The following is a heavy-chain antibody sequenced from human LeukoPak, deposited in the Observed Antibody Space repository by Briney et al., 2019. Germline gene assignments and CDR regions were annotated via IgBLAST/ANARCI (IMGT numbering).Heavy chain of an antibody. V-gene: IGHV1-69*13. CDR1: GGTFSSYA. J-gene: IGHJ5*02. CDR2: IVPIFGTA. CDR3: ATGPIAVAGTGWFDP. D-gene: IGHD6-19*01. Sequence: SVKFSCKASGGTFSSYAISWVRQAPGQGLEWMGGIVPIFGTANYAQKFQGRVTITADESTSTAYMELSSLRSEDTAVYYCATGPIAVAGTGWFDPWGQGTLVTVSS.